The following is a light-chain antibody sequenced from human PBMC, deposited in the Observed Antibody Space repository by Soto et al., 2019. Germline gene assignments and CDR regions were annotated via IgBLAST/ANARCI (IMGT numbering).Light chain of an antibody. V-gene: IGLV2-14*01. CDR1: SSDVGGYNY. J-gene: IGLJ1*01. CDR2: DVS. CDR3: SSYTSCTTYV. Sequence: QSALTQPASVSGSPGQSITISCTGTSSDVGGYNYVSWYQQHPGKAPKLMIYDVSNRPSGVSNRFSGSKSGSTASLTISGLQAEDEADYYCSSYTSCTTYVFGTGTKLTVL.